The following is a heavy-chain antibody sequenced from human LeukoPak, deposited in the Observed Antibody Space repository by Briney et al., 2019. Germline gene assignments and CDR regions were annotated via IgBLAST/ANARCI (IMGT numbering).Heavy chain of an antibody. J-gene: IGHJ4*02. D-gene: IGHD7-27*01. Sequence: PSETLPLTCTVSGGSISSYYWSWIRQPPGKGLEWIGYIYYSGSTNYNPSLKSRVTISVDTSKNQFSLKLSSVTAADTAVYYCARENWVFDYWGQGILVTVSS. V-gene: IGHV4-59*01. CDR1: GGSISSYY. CDR2: IYYSGST. CDR3: ARENWVFDY.